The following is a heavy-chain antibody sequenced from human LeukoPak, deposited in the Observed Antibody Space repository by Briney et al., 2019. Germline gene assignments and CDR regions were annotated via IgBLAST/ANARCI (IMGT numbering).Heavy chain of an antibody. D-gene: IGHD4-23*01. V-gene: IGHV1-69*06. CDR2: IIPIFGTA. J-gene: IGHJ4*02. CDR1: GGTFSSYA. CDR3: ARVGDYGGNSRAFDY. Sequence: SVKVSCKASGGTFSSYAISWVRQAPGQGLEWMGRIIPIFGTANYAQKFQGRVTITADKSTSTAYMELSSLRSEGTAVYYCARVGDYGGNSRAFDYWGQGTLVTVSS.